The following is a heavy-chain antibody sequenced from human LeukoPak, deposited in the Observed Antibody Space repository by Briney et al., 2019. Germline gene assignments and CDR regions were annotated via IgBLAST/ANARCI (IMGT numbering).Heavy chain of an antibody. CDR1: GYTFTSYD. J-gene: IGHJ4*02. CDR2: MNPNSGST. V-gene: IGHV1-8*03. CDR3: ARGRSTGYPYYFEY. Sequence: ASVKVSCKDSGYTFTSYDINWVRQATGQGLEWMGWMNPNSGSTGYAQKFQGRVTITRNTSISTAYMELSGLRSEDTAVYYCARGRSTGYPYYFEYWGQGTLVTVSS. D-gene: IGHD5-12*01.